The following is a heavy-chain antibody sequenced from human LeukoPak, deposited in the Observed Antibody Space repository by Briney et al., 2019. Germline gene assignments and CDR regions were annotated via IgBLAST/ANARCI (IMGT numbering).Heavy chain of an antibody. D-gene: IGHD3-16*02. V-gene: IGHV4-34*01. CDR3: ARHDYRGINDGMDV. CDR2: INHSGST. J-gene: IGHJ6*02. CDR1: GGSFSGYY. Sequence: SETRSLTCAVYGGSFSGYYWSWIRQPPGKGLEWIGEINHSGSTNYIPSLKSRVTISVDTSKSQFSLKLSSVTAADTAVYYCARHDYRGINDGMDVWGQGTTVIVSS.